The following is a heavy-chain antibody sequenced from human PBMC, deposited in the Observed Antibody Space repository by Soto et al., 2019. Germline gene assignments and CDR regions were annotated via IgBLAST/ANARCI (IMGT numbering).Heavy chain of an antibody. D-gene: IGHD1-1*01. CDR1: EFTFSSYA. CDR3: ARGLERRYFDY. CDR2: ISYDGSNK. J-gene: IGHJ4*02. Sequence: GGSLRLSCAASEFTFSSYAMHWVRQAPGKGLEWVAVISYDGSNKYYADSVKGRFTISRDNSKNTLYLQMNSLRAEDTAVYYCARGLERRYFDYWGQGTLVTVSS. V-gene: IGHV3-30-3*01.